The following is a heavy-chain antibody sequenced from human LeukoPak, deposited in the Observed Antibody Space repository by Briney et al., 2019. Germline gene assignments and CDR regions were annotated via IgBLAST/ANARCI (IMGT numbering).Heavy chain of an antibody. Sequence: PGGSLRLFCAASGFTFSGYSMHWVRQAAGKGVVWVSRINTDGSTTTYADFVKGRFTISRDNAKNTLYLQMSSLRAEDTAVYFCARNFYYGHDYWGQGTLVTVSS. D-gene: IGHD3-10*01. CDR3: ARNFYYGHDY. V-gene: IGHV3-74*01. J-gene: IGHJ4*02. CDR2: INTDGSTT. CDR1: GFTFSGYS.